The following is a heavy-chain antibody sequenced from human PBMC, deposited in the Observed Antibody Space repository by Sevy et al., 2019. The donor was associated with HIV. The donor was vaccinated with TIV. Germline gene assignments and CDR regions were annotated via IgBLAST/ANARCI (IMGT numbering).Heavy chain of an antibody. D-gene: IGHD3-10*01. J-gene: IGHJ3*02. Sequence: ASVKVSCKASGYTFTSYAMHWVRQAPGQRLEWMGWINAGNGNTKYSQKFQGRVTITRDTSASTAYMELSSLESEDTAEYYCASYNYYGSGSYYGTDAFDIWGQGTMVTVSS. V-gene: IGHV1-3*01. CDR2: INAGNGNT. CDR3: ASYNYYGSGSYYGTDAFDI. CDR1: GYTFTSYA.